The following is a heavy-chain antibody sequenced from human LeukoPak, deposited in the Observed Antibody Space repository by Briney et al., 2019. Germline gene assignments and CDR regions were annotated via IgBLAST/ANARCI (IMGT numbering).Heavy chain of an antibody. D-gene: IGHD2-15*01. V-gene: IGHV4-39*01. CDR2: ISYTGST. CDR1: GDSLSRKVDD. CDR3: ARVVCASCRPVGSWFDP. Sequence: SETLSLTCTVSGDSLSRKVDDWVWNRQPPGRGLEWMGSISYTGSTYYNPSLKSRVFISLDTSKNQFSLSVTSVTAADTALYYCARVVCASCRPVGSWFDPWGQGTLVIVSS. J-gene: IGHJ5*02.